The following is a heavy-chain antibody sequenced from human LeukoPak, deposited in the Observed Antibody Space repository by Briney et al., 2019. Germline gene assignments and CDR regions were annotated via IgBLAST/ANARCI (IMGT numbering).Heavy chain of an antibody. V-gene: IGHV3-7*01. CDR1: GFTLSRYW. CDR3: ASLGGAYGGKLDY. Sequence: PGGSLRLSCAASGFTLSRYWMSWVRQAPGKGLEWVANIKQDGSEKYYVDSVKGRFTISRDNAKNSLYLQMNRLRAEDTAVYYCASLGGAYGGKLDYWGQGTLVTVSS. J-gene: IGHJ4*02. CDR2: IKQDGSEK. D-gene: IGHD4-23*01.